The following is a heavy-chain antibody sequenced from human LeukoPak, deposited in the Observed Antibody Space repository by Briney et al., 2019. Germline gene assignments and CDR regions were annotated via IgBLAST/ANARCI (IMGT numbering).Heavy chain of an antibody. CDR2: INHSGST. CDR1: GGSFSGYY. J-gene: IGHJ3*02. Sequence: SETLSLTCAVYGGSFSGYYWSWIRQPPGKGLEWIGEINHSGSTYYNPSLKSRVTISVDTSKNQFSLKLSSVTAADTAVYYCARHPPLNAFDIWGQGTMVTVSS. V-gene: IGHV4-34*01. CDR3: ARHPPLNAFDI.